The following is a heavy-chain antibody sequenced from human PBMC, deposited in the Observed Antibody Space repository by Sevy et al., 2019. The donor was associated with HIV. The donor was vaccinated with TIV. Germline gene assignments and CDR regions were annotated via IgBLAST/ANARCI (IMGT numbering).Heavy chain of an antibody. CDR1: GFTFSNYA. V-gene: IGHV3-30-3*01. CDR2: TSYNGRNK. Sequence: GGSLRLSCTASGFTFSNYAMHWVRQAPGKGLKWVAFTSYNGRNKYYADSVKGRFTISRDNSKNTLSLQMNSLRAEDTAVYYCARESKDAFHIWGQGTMVTVSS. J-gene: IGHJ3*02. CDR3: ARESKDAFHI.